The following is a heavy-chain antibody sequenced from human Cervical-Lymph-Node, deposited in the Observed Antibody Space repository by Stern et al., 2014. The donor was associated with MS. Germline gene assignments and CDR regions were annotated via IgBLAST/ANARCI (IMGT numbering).Heavy chain of an antibody. CDR3: GRGDAGDY. Sequence: VQLVESGGDLVKPGGSLRISCVASGFSFSDYDMSWIRQAPGKGLEWISYISGSGGAIYYAVSVQGRFTISRDNAKNSLFLQMNSLRAEDTAVYYCGRGDAGDYWGQGTLVTVAS. V-gene: IGHV3-11*01. CDR1: GFSFSDYD. D-gene: IGHD2-21*02. J-gene: IGHJ4*02. CDR2: ISGSGGAI.